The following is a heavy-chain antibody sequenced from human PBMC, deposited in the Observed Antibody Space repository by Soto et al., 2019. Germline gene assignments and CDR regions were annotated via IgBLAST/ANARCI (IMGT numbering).Heavy chain of an antibody. V-gene: IGHV1-46*03. CDR3: AGELPGAYYFEY. CDR2: IRPTTGAT. D-gene: IGHD7-27*01. Sequence: ASVKVSCKASGYTFTRYLIHWMRQAPGQGPEWVGIIRPTTGATTYARKLQGRVTLITDTSTSTVYMELSSLRSEDTAVYYCAGELPGAYYFEYWGQGTRVTVSS. CDR1: GYTFTRYL. J-gene: IGHJ4*02.